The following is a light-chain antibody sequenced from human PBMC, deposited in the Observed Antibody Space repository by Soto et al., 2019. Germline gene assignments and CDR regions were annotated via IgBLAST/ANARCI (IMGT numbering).Light chain of an antibody. Sequence: QSVLTQPPSVSAAPGQKGTISCSGGSSNIGNNYVSWYQHLPGTAPKLLIYDNNERPSGIPDRFSGSKSGTSATLGIAGLQTGDEAEYYCGTWDTSLSAVVFGGGTQLTVL. CDR1: SSNIGNNY. V-gene: IGLV1-51*01. J-gene: IGLJ2*01. CDR3: GTWDTSLSAVV. CDR2: DNN.